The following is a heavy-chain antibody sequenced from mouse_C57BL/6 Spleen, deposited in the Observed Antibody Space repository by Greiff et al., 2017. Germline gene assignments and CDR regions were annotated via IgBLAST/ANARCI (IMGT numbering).Heavy chain of an antibody. V-gene: IGHV8-12*01. CDR1: GFSLSTSGMG. CDR2: IYWGDDK. D-gene: IGHD1-1*01. CDR3: ARREGYYHGRINY. Sequence: VTLKVSGPGILQSSQSLSLTCSFSGFSLSTSGMGVSWIRQPSGKGLEWVAHIYWGDDKRYNPSLKSRLTISKDTSRNQIFLKITSVDTADTSTYYCARREGYYHGRINYWGQSTTLTVSS. J-gene: IGHJ2*01.